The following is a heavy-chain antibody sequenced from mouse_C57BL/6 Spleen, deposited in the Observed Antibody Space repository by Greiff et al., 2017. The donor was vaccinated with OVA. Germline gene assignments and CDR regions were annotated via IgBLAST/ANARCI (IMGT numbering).Heavy chain of an antibody. CDR2: ISSGGSYT. J-gene: IGHJ2*01. D-gene: IGHD1-1*01. CDR1: GFTFSSYG. CDR3: ARMRYYYGSSPYYFDY. V-gene: IGHV5-6*01. Sequence: EVQGVESGGDLVKPGGSLKLSCAASGFTFSSYGMSWVRQTPDKRLEWVATISSGGSYTYYPDSVKGRFTISRDNAKNTLYLQMSSLKSEDTAMYYCARMRYYYGSSPYYFDYWGQGTTLTVSS.